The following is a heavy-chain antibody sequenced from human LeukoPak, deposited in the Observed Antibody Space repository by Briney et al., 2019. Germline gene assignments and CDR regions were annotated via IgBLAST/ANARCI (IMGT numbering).Heavy chain of an antibody. Sequence: PSETLSLTCTVSGGSISSYYWSWIRQPPGKGLEWIGYIYYSGSTNYNPSLKSRVTISVDTSKNQFSLKLSSVTAADTAVYYSARYAQADWFDPWGQGTLVTVSS. CDR2: IYYSGST. D-gene: IGHD2-2*01. V-gene: IGHV4-59*01. CDR3: ARYAQADWFDP. J-gene: IGHJ5*02. CDR1: GGSISSYY.